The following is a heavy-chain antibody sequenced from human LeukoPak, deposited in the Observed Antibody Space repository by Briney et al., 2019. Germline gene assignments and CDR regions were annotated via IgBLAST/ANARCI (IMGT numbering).Heavy chain of an antibody. Sequence: GGSLRLSCAASGFTFSSYPMTWVRQAPGKGLEWVSTIRGSGGGTFYAVSVKGRFTISRDDSTNTLYLQMNSLRVEDTAVYYCAKDQDTYTSGWNDYWGQGTLVTVSS. CDR3: AKDQDTYTSGWNDY. J-gene: IGHJ4*02. CDR2: IRGSGGGT. V-gene: IGHV3-23*01. D-gene: IGHD6-19*01. CDR1: GFTFSSYP.